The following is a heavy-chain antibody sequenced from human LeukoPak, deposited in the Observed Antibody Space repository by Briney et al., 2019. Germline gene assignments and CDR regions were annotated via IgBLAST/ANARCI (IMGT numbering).Heavy chain of an antibody. V-gene: IGHV3-23*01. CDR2: ISNSGGST. CDR3: AKRGSYDTGGYLLDY. CDR1: GFIFSSYG. D-gene: IGHD3-22*01. J-gene: IGHJ4*02. Sequence: GGSLRLSCAASGFIFSSYGMSWVRQAPGKGLEWVSTISNSGGSTYYADSVKGRFTISRDNSKNTLYLQMNSLRAEDMAVYFCAKRGSYDTGGYLLDYWGQGTLVTVSS.